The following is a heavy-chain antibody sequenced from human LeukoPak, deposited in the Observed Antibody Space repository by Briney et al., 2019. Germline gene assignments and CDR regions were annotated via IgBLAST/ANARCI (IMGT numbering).Heavy chain of an antibody. D-gene: IGHD4-23*01. V-gene: IGHV3-66*01. Sequence: GGSLRLSCAVSGFAVSNNHVTWVRQAPGKGPEWVAVISNSGTTYYADSVKGRVTISRDNFRNTVYLQMNSLRAGDTAVYYCAGFGGNSFWGQGTQATVSS. J-gene: IGHJ4*02. CDR2: ISNSGTT. CDR1: GFAVSNNH. CDR3: AGFGGNSF.